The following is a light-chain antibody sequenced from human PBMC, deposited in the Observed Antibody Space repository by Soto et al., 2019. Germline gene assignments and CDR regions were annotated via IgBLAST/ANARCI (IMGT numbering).Light chain of an antibody. CDR2: GAS. CDR3: QQHGTAPM. J-gene: IGKJ4*02. CDR1: QAVSSIL. Sequence: EVVWTQSPGTRAFSPGERATLSCSASQAVSSILLAWYQQKPGQAPRLLIYGASSRANGIPDRFRGSGSGTDFNLTVSRLEPEDFAVYYCQQHGTAPMFRGGTKVEIK. V-gene: IGKV3-20*01.